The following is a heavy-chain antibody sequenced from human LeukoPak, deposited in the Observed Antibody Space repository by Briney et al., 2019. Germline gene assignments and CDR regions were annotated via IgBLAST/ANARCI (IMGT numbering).Heavy chain of an antibody. CDR2: IKGDGSST. V-gene: IGHV3-74*01. D-gene: IGHD4-17*01. J-gene: IGHJ4*02. CDR3: ARASTTVPNLLDH. CDR1: GFTFSTYW. Sequence: GGSLRLSCAASGFTFSTYWMHGVRQAPGKGLVWVARIKGDGSSTIYADSVKGRFTISRDNSKNTLYLQTSSLRGEDTAVYYCARASTTVPNLLDHWGRGTLVTVSS.